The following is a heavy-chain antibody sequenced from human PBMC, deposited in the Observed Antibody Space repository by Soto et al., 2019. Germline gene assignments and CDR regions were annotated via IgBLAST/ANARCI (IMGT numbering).Heavy chain of an antibody. J-gene: IGHJ5*02. CDR3: ARGRRVTMVRGNWFDP. CDR2: INHSGST. D-gene: IGHD3-10*01. Sequence: SETLSLTCAVYGGSFSGYYWSWIRQPPGKGLEWIGEINHSGSTNYNPSLKSRVTISVDTSKNQFSLKLSSVTAADTAVYYCARGRRVTMVRGNWFDPWRQGTLVTV. V-gene: IGHV4-34*01. CDR1: GGSFSGYY.